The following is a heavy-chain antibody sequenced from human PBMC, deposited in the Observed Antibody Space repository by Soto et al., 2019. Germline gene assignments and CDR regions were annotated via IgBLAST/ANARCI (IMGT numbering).Heavy chain of an antibody. D-gene: IGHD3-3*01. CDR1: GGSIGTSGYS. Sequence: PSVTLSLTCAVSGGSIGTSGYSWTWIRQPPGRGLEWIGSIYHTGATHYIPSLKSRLTLSLDKSKNQFSLDLSSATAADTAVYYCXRERTIFGVAPGGGVDVWGQGTTVTVSS. J-gene: IGHJ6*01. V-gene: IGHV4-30-2*01. CDR3: XRERTIFGVAPGGGVDV. CDR2: IYHTGAT.